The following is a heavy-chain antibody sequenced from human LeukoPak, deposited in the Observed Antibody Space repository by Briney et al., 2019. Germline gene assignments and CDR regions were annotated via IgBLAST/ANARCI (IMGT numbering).Heavy chain of an antibody. CDR3: ARVGTMVRGDGRFDP. V-gene: IGHV1-2*02. J-gene: IGHJ5*02. CDR2: INPNSGGT. CDR1: GYTFTGYY. Sequence: ASVKVSCKASGYTFTGYYMHWVRQAPGQGLEWMGWINPNSGGTNYAQKFQGRVTMTRDTSISTAYMELSRLRSDDTAVYYCARVGTMVRGDGRFDPWGQGTLVTVSS. D-gene: IGHD3-10*01.